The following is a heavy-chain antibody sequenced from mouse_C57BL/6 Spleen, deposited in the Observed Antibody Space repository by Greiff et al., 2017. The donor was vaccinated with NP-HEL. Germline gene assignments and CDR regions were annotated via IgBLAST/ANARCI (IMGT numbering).Heavy chain of an antibody. CDR1: GFSFNTYA. D-gene: IGHD2-1*01. CDR2: IRSKSNNYAT. J-gene: IGHJ4*01. CDR3: VRGGFYYGNLGAMDY. V-gene: IGHV10-1*01. Sequence: EVKVVESGGGLVQPKGSLKLSCAASGFSFNTYAMNWVRQAPGKGLEWVARIRSKSNNYATYYADSVKDRFTISRDDSESMLYLQMNNLKTEDTAMYYCVRGGFYYGNLGAMDYWGQGTSVTVSS.